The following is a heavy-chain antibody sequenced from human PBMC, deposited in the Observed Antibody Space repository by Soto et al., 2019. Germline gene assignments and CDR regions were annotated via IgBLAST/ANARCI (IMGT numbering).Heavy chain of an antibody. D-gene: IGHD2-15*01. V-gene: IGHV1-46*01. J-gene: IGHJ2*01. CDR1: GYTFTSHY. CDR2: INPSGGST. Sequence: ASVKGSCKASGYTFTSHYMHWVRQAPGQGLEWMGIINPSGGSTSYAQKFQGRVTMTRDTSTSTVYMELSSLRSEDTAVYYCAREGCCGGSCYGESYWYSDLSGSCTLVPLSS. CDR3: AREGCCGGSCYGESYWYSDL.